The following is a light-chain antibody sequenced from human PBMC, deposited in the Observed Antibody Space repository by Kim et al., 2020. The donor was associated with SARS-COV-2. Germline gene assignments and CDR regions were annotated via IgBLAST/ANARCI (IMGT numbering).Light chain of an antibody. CDR3: SSYTSSSTPVV. J-gene: IGLJ2*01. CDR1: SSDVGGYNY. Sequence: QSALTQPASASGSPGQSITISCTGISSDVGGYNYVSWYQQHPGKAPKLMIYDVSKRPSGVSNRFSGSKSGNTASLTISGLQAEDEADYYCSSYTSSSTPVVFGGGTQLTVL. CDR2: DVS. V-gene: IGLV2-14*01.